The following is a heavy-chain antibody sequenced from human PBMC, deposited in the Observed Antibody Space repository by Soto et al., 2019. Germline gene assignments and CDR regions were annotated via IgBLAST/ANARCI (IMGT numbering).Heavy chain of an antibody. CDR2: INAGNGNT. J-gene: IGHJ6*02. CDR1: GYTFTSYA. D-gene: IGHD2-21*02. Sequence: ASVKVSCKASGYTFTSYAMHWVRQAPGQRLEWMGWINAGNGNTKYSQKFQGRVTITRDTSASTAYMELSSLRSEDTAVYYCAREYCGGDCSTTGYYYYGMDVWGQGTTVTSP. V-gene: IGHV1-3*01. CDR3: AREYCGGDCSTTGYYYYGMDV.